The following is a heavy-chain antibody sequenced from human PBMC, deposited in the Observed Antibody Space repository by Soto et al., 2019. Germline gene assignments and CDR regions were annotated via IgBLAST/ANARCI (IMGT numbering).Heavy chain of an antibody. CDR3: AREPFAMYPDY. CDR1: GFTFSSYG. Sequence: QVQLVESGGGVVQPGRSLRLSCAASGFTFSSYGMHWVRQAPGKGLEWVAVIWYDGSNKYYADSVKGRFTISRDNSKNTLYLQMNSLRAEDTAVYYCAREPFAMYPDYWGQGTLVTVSS. J-gene: IGHJ4*02. CDR2: IWYDGSNK. D-gene: IGHD3-16*01. V-gene: IGHV3-33*01.